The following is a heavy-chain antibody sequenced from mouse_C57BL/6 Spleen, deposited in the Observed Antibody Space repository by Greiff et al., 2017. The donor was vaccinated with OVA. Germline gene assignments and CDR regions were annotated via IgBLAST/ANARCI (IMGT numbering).Heavy chain of an antibody. CDR2: ISSGSSTI. D-gene: IGHD1-1*01. V-gene: IGHV5-17*01. J-gene: IGHJ4*01. Sequence: EVQRVESGGGLVKPGGSLKLSCAASGFTFSDYGMHWVRQAPEKGLEWVAYISSGSSTIYYADTVKGRFTISRDNAKNTLFLQMTSLRSEDTAMYYCARYFITTVVRGLDYWGQGTSVTVSS. CDR3: ARYFITTVVRGLDY. CDR1: GFTFSDYG.